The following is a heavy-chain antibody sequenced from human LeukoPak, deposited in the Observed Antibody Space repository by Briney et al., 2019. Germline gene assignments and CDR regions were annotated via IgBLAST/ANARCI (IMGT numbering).Heavy chain of an antibody. V-gene: IGHV4-34*01. CDR3: ATRNLYFDY. CDR1: GGSFSGYY. CDR2: INHSGSI. J-gene: IGHJ4*02. Sequence: SETLSLTCAVYGGSFSGYYWSWIRQPLGKGLEWIGEINHSGSINYNPSLKSRVTISVDTSKNQFSLKLSSVTAADTAVYYCATRNLYFDYWGQGTLVTVSS.